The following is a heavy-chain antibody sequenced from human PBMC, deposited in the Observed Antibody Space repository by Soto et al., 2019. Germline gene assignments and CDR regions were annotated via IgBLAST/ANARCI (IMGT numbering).Heavy chain of an antibody. Sequence: SETLSLTCTVSGGSISSYYWSWIRQPPGEGLEWIGYIYYSGSTNYNPSLKSRVTISVDTSKNQFSLKLSSVTAADTAVYYCARGRYNWNPTDYWGQGTLVTVSS. CDR3: ARGRYNWNPTDY. CDR2: IYYSGST. D-gene: IGHD1-20*01. V-gene: IGHV4-59*01. CDR1: GGSISSYY. J-gene: IGHJ4*02.